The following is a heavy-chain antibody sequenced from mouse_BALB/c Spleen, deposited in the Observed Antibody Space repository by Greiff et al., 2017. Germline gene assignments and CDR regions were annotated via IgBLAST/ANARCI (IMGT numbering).Heavy chain of an antibody. D-gene: IGHD3-1*01. CDR3: ARLDCGANYAMDY. J-gene: IGHJ4*01. Sequence: EVMLVESGGGLVKPGGSLKLSCAASGFAFSSYDMSWVRQTPEKRLEWVAYISSGGGSTYYPDTVKGRFTITSNNAKNALYIQMRSLKSEDTARYYCARLDCGANYAMDYWGQGTSVTVSS. CDR1: GFAFSSYD. CDR2: ISSGGGST. V-gene: IGHV5-12-1*01.